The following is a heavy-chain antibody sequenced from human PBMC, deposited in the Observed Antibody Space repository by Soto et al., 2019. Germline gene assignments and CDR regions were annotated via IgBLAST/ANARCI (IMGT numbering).Heavy chain of an antibody. J-gene: IGHJ3*02. D-gene: IGHD3-16*02. CDR1: GYTFTSYA. Sequence: ASVKVSCKASGYTFTSYAMHWVRQAPGQRLEWMGWINAGNGNTKYSQKFQGRVTITRDTSASTAYMELSSLRPEDTAVYYCAILISGGGIVTNTRVGAFDIWGQGKMVTVSS. V-gene: IGHV1-3*01. CDR2: INAGNGNT. CDR3: AILISGGGIVTNTRVGAFDI.